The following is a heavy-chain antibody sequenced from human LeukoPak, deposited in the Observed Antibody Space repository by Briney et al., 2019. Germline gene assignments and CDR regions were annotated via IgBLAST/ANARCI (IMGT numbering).Heavy chain of an antibody. CDR1: GFTFSSYE. CDR3: AELGITMIGGV. Sequence: PGGSLRLSCAASGFTFSSYEMNWVRQAPGKGLVWVSSISSSGTTKYYADAVKGRFTISRDNAKNSLYLQMNSLRAEDTAVYYCAELGITMIGGVWGKGTTVTISS. CDR2: ISSSGTTK. D-gene: IGHD3-10*02. J-gene: IGHJ6*04. V-gene: IGHV3-48*03.